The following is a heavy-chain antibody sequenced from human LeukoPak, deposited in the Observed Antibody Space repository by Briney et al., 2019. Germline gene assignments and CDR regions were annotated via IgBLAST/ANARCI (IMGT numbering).Heavy chain of an antibody. CDR3: AKHDYGDFFDY. J-gene: IGHJ4*02. CDR2: ISGSSGYI. Sequence: GSLRPSCAALGFNFSSYNINWVRPAPGKGLEWVSSISGSSGYIYYADSVKGRFTISRDNAKNSVYLQMNSLRAEDTAVYYCAKHDYGDFFDYWGQGTLVTVSS. CDR1: GFNFSSYN. D-gene: IGHD4-17*01. V-gene: IGHV3-21*01.